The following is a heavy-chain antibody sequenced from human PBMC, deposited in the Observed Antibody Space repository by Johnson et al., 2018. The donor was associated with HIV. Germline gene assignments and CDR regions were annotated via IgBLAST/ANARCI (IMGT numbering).Heavy chain of an antibody. V-gene: IGHV3-74*01. CDR1: GFTFSSYW. CDR3: ARDFRQWLI. Sequence: VQLVESGGGLVQPGGSLRLSCAASGFTFSSYWMHWVRQAPGKGLVWVSRISSDGSSPRYADSVKGRFTISRDNAKNSLYLQINSRRAEDTALYYCARDFRQWLIWGQGTRVTVSA. CDR2: ISSDGSSP. D-gene: IGHD6-19*01. J-gene: IGHJ3*02.